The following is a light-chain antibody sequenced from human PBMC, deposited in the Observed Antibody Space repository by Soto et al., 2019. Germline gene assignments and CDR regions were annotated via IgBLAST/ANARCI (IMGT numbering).Light chain of an antibody. CDR3: QQYNNWPPT. Sequence: VMTQSPVTLSVSPGEGATLSCRASQSVNTNFAWFQQQPGQAPRLLIFRPSTRATGIPARFSGSGSDTEFALTNSSRQSEDFVVYCCQQYNNWPPTFGGGTKVEFK. CDR1: QSVNTN. CDR2: RPS. J-gene: IGKJ4*01. V-gene: IGKV3-15*01.